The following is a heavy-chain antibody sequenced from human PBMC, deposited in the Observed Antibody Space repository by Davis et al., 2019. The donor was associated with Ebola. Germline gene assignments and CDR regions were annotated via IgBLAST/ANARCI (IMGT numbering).Heavy chain of an antibody. CDR3: ARHGYGSAGNWFDP. V-gene: IGHV4-34*01. CDR2: INHSGST. CDR1: GGSFSGYY. J-gene: IGHJ5*02. D-gene: IGHD3-10*01. Sequence: SETLSLTCAVYGGSFSGYYWSWIRQPPGKGLEWIGEINHSGSTNYNPSLKSRVTVSVDTSRNHLSLKLTSVTAADTAVYYCARHGYGSAGNWFDPWGQGTLVTVSS.